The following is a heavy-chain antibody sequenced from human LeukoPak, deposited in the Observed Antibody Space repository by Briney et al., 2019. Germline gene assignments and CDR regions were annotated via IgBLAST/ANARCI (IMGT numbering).Heavy chain of an antibody. CDR3: ARATEYCSGGSCSDAFDI. D-gene: IGHD2-15*01. J-gene: IGHJ3*02. V-gene: IGHV4-4*02. Sequence: PSETLSLTCAVSGGSISSSNWWSWVRQPPGKGLEWIGEIYHSGSTNYNPSLKSRVTISVDKSKNQFSLKLSSVTAADTAVYYCARATEYCSGGSCSDAFDIWGQGTMVTVSS. CDR1: GGSISSSNW. CDR2: IYHSGST.